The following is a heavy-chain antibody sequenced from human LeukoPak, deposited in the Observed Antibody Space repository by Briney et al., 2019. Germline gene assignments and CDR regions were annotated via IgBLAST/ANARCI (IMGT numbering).Heavy chain of an antibody. J-gene: IGHJ4*02. Sequence: ETLSLTCTVSGGSISSSSYYWGWVRQAPGKGLEWVSYISSSSSTIYYADSVKGRFTISRDNAKNSLYLQMNSLRAEDTAVYYCARVVLPSIVDYWGQGTLVTVSS. CDR2: ISSSSSTI. V-gene: IGHV3-48*01. CDR3: ARVVLPSIVDY. CDR1: GGSISSSSYY. D-gene: IGHD6-6*01.